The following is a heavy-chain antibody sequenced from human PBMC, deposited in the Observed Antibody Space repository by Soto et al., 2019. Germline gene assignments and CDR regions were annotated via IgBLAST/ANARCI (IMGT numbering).Heavy chain of an antibody. V-gene: IGHV1-46*03. CDR2: INPSGGST. CDR3: ARDRITLGYYYGMDV. D-gene: IGHD3-10*01. Sequence: ASVKVSCKASGYTFTSYYMHWMRQAPGQGLEWMGIINPSGGSTSYAQKFQGRVTMTRDTSTSTVYMELSSLRSEDTAVYYCARDRITLGYYYGMDVWGQGTTVTVSS. J-gene: IGHJ6*02. CDR1: GYTFTSYY.